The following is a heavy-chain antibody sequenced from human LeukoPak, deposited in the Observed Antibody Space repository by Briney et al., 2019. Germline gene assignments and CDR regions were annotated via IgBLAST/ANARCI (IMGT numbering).Heavy chain of an antibody. V-gene: IGHV3-74*03. CDR3: AREGRVSGYDFDC. CDR2: INSDGSSI. D-gene: IGHD5-12*01. Sequence: GGSLRLSCAASGFTFSSYWLHWIRQAPGKGLVWVSRINSDGSSITYADSVKGRFTISRDNAKNTLYLQMNSLRVEDTAVYYCAREGRVSGYDFDCWGQGTLVTVSS. J-gene: IGHJ4*02. CDR1: GFTFSSYW.